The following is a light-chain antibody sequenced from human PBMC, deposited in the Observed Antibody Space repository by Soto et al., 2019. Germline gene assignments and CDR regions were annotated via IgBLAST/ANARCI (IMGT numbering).Light chain of an antibody. CDR1: QSVGGSY. Sequence: EVVLTQSPGTLSLTPGERATLSCRASQSVGGSYLAWYQQKPGQAPRLLIYGASIRATGIPDRFSGSGSGTDFTLTITRLEPEDFAVYYCQRYGSSPRTFGQGSMADIK. J-gene: IGKJ1*01. V-gene: IGKV3-20*01. CDR2: GAS. CDR3: QRYGSSPRT.